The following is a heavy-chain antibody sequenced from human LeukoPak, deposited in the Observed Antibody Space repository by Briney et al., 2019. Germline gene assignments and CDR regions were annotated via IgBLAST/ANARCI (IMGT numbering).Heavy chain of an antibody. V-gene: IGHV1-46*03. D-gene: IGHD4-17*01. CDR1: GYTFTSYY. CDR2: INPSGGST. Sequence: GASVKVSCKASGYTFTSYYIHWVRQAPGQGLEWMAIINPSGGSTNYAQKFQGRVTITADESTSTAYMELSSLRSEDTAVYYCAQGPPDTVTHPYYYYGMDVWGQGTTVTVSS. CDR3: AQGPPDTVTHPYYYYGMDV. J-gene: IGHJ6*02.